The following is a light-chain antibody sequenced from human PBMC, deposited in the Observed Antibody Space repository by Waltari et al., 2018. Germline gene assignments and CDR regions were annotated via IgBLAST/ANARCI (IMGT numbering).Light chain of an antibody. V-gene: IGLV3-1*01. J-gene: IGLJ3*02. Sequence: SYELTQPPSVSVSPGQTASITCSGNKLGYKYASWHQQKPGQSPVLVIYQDSKRPSGIPERFSGSNSGNTATLTISGTQAMDEADYYCQAWDTGTVFGGGTKLTVL. CDR3: QAWDTGTV. CDR2: QDS. CDR1: KLGYKY.